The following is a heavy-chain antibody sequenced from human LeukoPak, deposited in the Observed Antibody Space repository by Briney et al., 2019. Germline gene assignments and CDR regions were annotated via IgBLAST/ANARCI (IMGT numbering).Heavy chain of an antibody. Sequence: PSETLSLTCTVSGGSISSYYWSWIRQPPGKGLEWIGYIYYSGSPYYNPSLKSRVTISLDASKNQFSLKLSSVTAADTAVYYCARTYGDSSFYDYWGQGTLVTVSS. CDR3: ARTYGDSSFYDY. CDR1: GGSISSYY. CDR2: IYYSGSP. D-gene: IGHD4-17*01. J-gene: IGHJ4*02. V-gene: IGHV4-59*06.